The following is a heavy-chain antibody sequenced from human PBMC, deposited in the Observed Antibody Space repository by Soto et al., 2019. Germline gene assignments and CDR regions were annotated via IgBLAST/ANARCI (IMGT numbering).Heavy chain of an antibody. V-gene: IGHV5-51*01. CDR1: GYSFINYW. Sequence: PGESLKISCKGSGYSFINYWIAWVRQMPGKGLEWMGIIYPGDSDIRYSQSFQGQVNISADKSISTAYLQWSSLKASDTAMYYCARNRGGGSSWRIDYWGQGIRVTVSS. D-gene: IGHD6-13*01. J-gene: IGHJ4*02. CDR2: IYPGDSDI. CDR3: ARNRGGGSSWRIDY.